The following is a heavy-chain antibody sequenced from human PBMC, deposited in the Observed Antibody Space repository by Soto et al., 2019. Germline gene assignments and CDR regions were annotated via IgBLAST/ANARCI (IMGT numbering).Heavy chain of an antibody. J-gene: IGHJ5*02. Sequence: SETLSLSCTVSDDSITSYYWSWIRQPPGKGLEWIGYAFYTGGTNYNPSLKSRVAISVDASKKQISLKLSSVTAADTAVYYCARDRGYRGYESNWFDPWGQGALVTVSS. CDR3: ARDRGYRGYESNWFDP. CDR2: AFYTGGT. D-gene: IGHD5-12*01. V-gene: IGHV4-59*01. CDR1: DDSITSYY.